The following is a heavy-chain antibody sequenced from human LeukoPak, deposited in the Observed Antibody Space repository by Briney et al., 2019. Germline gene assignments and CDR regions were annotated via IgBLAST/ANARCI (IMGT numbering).Heavy chain of an antibody. CDR2: INHNGEMI. J-gene: IGHJ4*02. V-gene: IGHV3-48*02. Sequence: GGSLRLSCAASGFTFSNYVVSWVRQAPGKGLEWVSYINHNGEMIFYPDFVKGRFTISRDNAKNSLYLQMNSLRDEDTAVYYCARDNDWAFHYWGQGALVTVSS. CDR3: ARDNDWAFHY. CDR1: GFTFSNYV. D-gene: IGHD3-9*01.